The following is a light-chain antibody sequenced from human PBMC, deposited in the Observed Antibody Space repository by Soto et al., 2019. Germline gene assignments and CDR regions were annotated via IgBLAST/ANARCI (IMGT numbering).Light chain of an antibody. CDR2: TNN. V-gene: IGLV1-47*01. Sequence: QSVLTQPPSASGTPGQRVTISCSGSSSNIGSHSVHWYQQLPGTAPKLLISTNNQWPSGVPDRFSGSKSGTSAFLDISGLRSADEADYYCATWDNSLSATVFGGGTQLTVL. CDR3: ATWDNSLSATV. CDR1: SSNIGSHS. J-gene: IGLJ7*01.